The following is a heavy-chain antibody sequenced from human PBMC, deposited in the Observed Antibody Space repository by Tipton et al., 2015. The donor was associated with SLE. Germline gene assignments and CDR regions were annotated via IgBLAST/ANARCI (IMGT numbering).Heavy chain of an antibody. CDR3: ARGRRSYGTGYYLDY. Sequence: TLSLTCTVSGDSISDGDYYWSWIRQHPGKGLEWLAYIYYNGRSYSNPSLKSRVTMSLDTPKNQFSLKLSSVTAADTAVYYCARGRRSYGTGYYLDYWGQGTLVPVSS. CDR2: IYYNGRS. V-gene: IGHV4-31*03. D-gene: IGHD3-16*01. CDR1: GDSISDGDYY. J-gene: IGHJ4*02.